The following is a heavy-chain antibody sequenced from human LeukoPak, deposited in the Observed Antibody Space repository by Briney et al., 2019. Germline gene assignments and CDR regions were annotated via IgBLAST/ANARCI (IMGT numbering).Heavy chain of an antibody. Sequence: PGGSLRLSCAASGFTVSSNYMSWVRQAPGKGLEWVSVIYSGGSTYYADSVKGRFTISRDNSKNTLYLQMNSLRAEDTAVYYCARDRDDSSGYYYEDAFDIWGQGIMVTVSS. CDR1: GFTVSSNY. D-gene: IGHD3-22*01. V-gene: IGHV3-66*02. J-gene: IGHJ3*02. CDR2: IYSGGST. CDR3: ARDRDDSSGYYYEDAFDI.